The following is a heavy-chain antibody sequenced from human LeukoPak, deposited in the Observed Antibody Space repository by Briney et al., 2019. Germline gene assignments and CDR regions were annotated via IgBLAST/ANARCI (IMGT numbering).Heavy chain of an antibody. D-gene: IGHD4/OR15-4a*01. CDR2: IYYSGST. CDR1: GGSFSGYY. CDR3: ARAPGNDYYPYYYMDV. V-gene: IGHV4-59*01. J-gene: IGHJ6*03. Sequence: PSETLSLTCAVYGGSFSGYYWSWIRQPPGKGLEWIGYIYYSGSTNYNPSLKSRVTISVDTSKNQFSLKVSSVTAADTAVYYCARAPGNDYYPYYYMDVWGKGTTVTVSS.